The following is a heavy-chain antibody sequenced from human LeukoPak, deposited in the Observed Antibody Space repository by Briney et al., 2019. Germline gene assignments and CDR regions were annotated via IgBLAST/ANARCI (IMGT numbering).Heavy chain of an antibody. Sequence: GGSLRRSCAVSGFSFTNFWMSWVRQAPGRGLEWVANIHPEGNEKYHVESVKGRFTISRDNTKNLLFLQMNGLRVEDTAVYYCARGDAFSGDHWGQGTLVTVSS. CDR1: GFSFTNFW. V-gene: IGHV3-7*04. J-gene: IGHJ4*02. CDR3: ARGDAFSGDH. CDR2: IHPEGNEK.